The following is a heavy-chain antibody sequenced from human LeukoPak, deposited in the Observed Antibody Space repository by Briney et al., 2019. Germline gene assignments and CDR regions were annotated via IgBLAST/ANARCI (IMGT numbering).Heavy chain of an antibody. CDR1: GGSLSSYY. V-gene: IGHV4-4*07. J-gene: IGHJ4*02. Sequence: SETLSLTCTVSGGSLSSYYWRWVRQPAGKGLEWIGRIYISGTTNYNPSLKSRITMSLDTSKNQLSLRLTSVTAADTAVYYCARDEARTGYIHYWGQGTLITVSS. CDR3: ARDEARTGYIHY. D-gene: IGHD3-9*01. CDR2: IYISGTT.